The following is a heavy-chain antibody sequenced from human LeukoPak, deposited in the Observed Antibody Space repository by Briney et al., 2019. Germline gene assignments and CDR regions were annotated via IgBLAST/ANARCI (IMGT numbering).Heavy chain of an antibody. D-gene: IGHD5-12*01. CDR1: GFTFSSYS. CDR2: ISSSSSYI. J-gene: IGHJ6*02. Sequence: GGSLRLSCAASGFTFSSYSMNWVRQAPGTGLEWVSSISSSSSYIYYADSVKGRFTISRDNAKNSLYLQMNSLRAEDTAVYYCARDPNSGYDFNYYYGMDVWGQGTTVTVSS. V-gene: IGHV3-21*01. CDR3: ARDPNSGYDFNYYYGMDV.